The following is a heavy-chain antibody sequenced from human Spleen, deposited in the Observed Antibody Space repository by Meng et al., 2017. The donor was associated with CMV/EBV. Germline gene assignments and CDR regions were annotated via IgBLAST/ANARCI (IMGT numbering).Heavy chain of an antibody. CDR3: ARSLEYSSLFGIDP. D-gene: IGHD6-13*01. J-gene: IGHJ5*02. Sequence: KSSGYTFTDNFMFWVRKAPGQGLESMGYINPKSGATSYARKFQGRVTITRDTSISTVYMELSSLRSDDTAVYYCARSLEYSSLFGIDPWGQGTLVTVSS. CDR2: INPKSGAT. CDR1: GYTFTDNF. V-gene: IGHV1-2*02.